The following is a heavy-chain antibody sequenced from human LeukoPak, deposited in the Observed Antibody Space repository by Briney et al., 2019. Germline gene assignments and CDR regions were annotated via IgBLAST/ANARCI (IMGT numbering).Heavy chain of an antibody. CDR3: AKDRVAFGGADAFDM. D-gene: IGHD3-16*01. Sequence: PGGSLRLSXAASGFTFSSYAMSWVRQAPGKGLEWVSGISGSGGSTFYADSVRGRFTISRDNSKNTLYLQMNSLRAEDTAVYFCAKDRVAFGGADAFDMWGQGTMVTVSS. CDR1: GFTFSSYA. J-gene: IGHJ3*02. CDR2: ISGSGGST. V-gene: IGHV3-23*01.